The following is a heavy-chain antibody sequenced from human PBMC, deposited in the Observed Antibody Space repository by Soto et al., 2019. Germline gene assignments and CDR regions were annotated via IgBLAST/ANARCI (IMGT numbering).Heavy chain of an antibody. CDR3: ASMYYYDSSGYYYGSGDAFDI. CDR1: GFTFSSYW. V-gene: IGHV3-53*01. D-gene: IGHD3-22*01. CDR2: IYSGGST. Sequence: GGSLRLSCAASGFTFSSYWMNWVRQAPGKGLEWVSVIYSGGSTYYADSVKGRFTISRDNSKNTLYLQMNSLRAEDTAVYYCASMYYYDSSGYYYGSGDAFDIWGQGTMVTVSS. J-gene: IGHJ3*02.